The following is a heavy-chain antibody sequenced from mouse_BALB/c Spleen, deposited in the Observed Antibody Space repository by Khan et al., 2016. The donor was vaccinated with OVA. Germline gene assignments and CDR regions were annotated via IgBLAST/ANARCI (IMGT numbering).Heavy chain of an antibody. CDR3: ASHLTGSFAY. Sequence: DVMLVESGGDLVKPGGSLKLSCAASGFTFSSYSMSWVRQTPDKRLEWVAPISSGGDYTYYPDNVKGRFTISRDNAKNTLYLQMSSLKSEDTAMYYCASHLTGSFAYWGQGTLVTVSA. V-gene: IGHV5-6*02. D-gene: IGHD4-1*01. CDR1: GFTFSSYS. J-gene: IGHJ3*01. CDR2: ISSGGDYT.